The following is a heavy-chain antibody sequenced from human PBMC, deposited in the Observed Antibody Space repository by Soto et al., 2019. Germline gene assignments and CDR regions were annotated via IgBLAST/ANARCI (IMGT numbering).Heavy chain of an antibody. D-gene: IGHD2-15*01. Sequence: QVQLQESGPGLVKPSQTLSLTCTVSGGSISSGGYYWSWIRQHPGKGLEWIGYIYYSGSTYYNPSLKSRVIISLDPSKNQFSLRLSSVTVADTAVYYCARDVVVVATHYGMDVWGQGTTVTVSS. CDR1: GGSISSGGYY. V-gene: IGHV4-31*03. CDR2: IYYSGST. CDR3: ARDVVVVATHYGMDV. J-gene: IGHJ6*02.